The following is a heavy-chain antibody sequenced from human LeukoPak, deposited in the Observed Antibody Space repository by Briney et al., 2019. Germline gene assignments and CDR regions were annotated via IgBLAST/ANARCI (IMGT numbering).Heavy chain of an antibody. CDR2: ISSGSRSI. CDR1: GFTFSSYT. CDR3: ARDLWGTTPAPIP. Sequence: GGSLRLSCAASGFTFSSYTMNWVRQAPGKGLEWVSSISSGSRSIFYADPVKGRFTISRDNTKNSLYLQLNSLRAEDTAVYYCARDLWGTTPAPIPWGQGTLVIVSS. D-gene: IGHD2-2*01. J-gene: IGHJ5*02. V-gene: IGHV3-21*01.